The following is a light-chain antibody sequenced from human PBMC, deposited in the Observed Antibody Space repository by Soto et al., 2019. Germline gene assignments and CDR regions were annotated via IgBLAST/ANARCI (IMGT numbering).Light chain of an antibody. CDR3: EQNYNSRWT. CDR1: LPITTY. V-gene: IGKV1-39*01. J-gene: IGKJ1*01. CDR2: GAS. Sequence: DIQMTQSPSSLSASVGDRVTITCRASLPITTYLNWFQQKPGKAPKLLIYGASTLQSGVPSRFSCGGSWTDFTLTISSLQPEDFGTYYCEQNYNSRWTFGQGTEIDI.